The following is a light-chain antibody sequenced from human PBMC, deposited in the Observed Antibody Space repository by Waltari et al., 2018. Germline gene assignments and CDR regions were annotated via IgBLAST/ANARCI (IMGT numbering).Light chain of an antibody. CDR3: CSYAGSFTLI. CDR2: EDS. V-gene: IGLV2-23*01. Sequence: QSALTQPASFSGSPGQSITIPCPGTSSYVGSYNLVSWYQEHPGKAPKLMLYEDSKRPSGVSNRFSGSKSGNTASLTISGLQAEDEADYYCCSYAGSFTLIFGGGTKLTVL. CDR1: SSYVGSYNL. J-gene: IGLJ2*01.